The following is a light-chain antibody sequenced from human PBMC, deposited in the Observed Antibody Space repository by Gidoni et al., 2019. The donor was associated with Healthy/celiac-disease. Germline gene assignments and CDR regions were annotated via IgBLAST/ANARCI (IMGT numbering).Light chain of an antibody. CDR1: QNVSSSY. Sequence: EIVLRQSPGTLSLSPGERATLSCRASQNVSSSYLAWYQQKPGQAPRLLIYGASSRATGIPDRFSGSGYGTDFTLTISRLEPEDFAVYYCQQYGSSPRSFGQGTKLEIK. J-gene: IGKJ2*04. CDR2: GAS. CDR3: QQYGSSPRS. V-gene: IGKV3-20*01.